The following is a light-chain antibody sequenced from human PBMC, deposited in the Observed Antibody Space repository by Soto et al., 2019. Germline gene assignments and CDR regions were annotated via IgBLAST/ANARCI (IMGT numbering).Light chain of an antibody. CDR2: GAS. CDR1: ESVSSSY. V-gene: IGKV3-20*01. J-gene: IGKJ3*01. Sequence: EIVLTQSPGTLSLSPGERATLSCRASESVSSSYLAWYQQKPGQAPRLLIFGASSRATGTPDRFSGSGSGTDFTLTISRLEPEDFAVYYCHHFDNSPPFPFGPGTTVDI. CDR3: HHFDNSPPFP.